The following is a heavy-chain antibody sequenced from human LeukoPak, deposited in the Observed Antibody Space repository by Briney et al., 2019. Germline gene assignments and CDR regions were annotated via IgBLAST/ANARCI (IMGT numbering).Heavy chain of an antibody. CDR3: AKVISSSWSFDY. V-gene: IGHV3-23*01. Sequence: GGSLRLSCAASGFTFSSYAMSWVRQAPGKGLKWVSAISGSGGSTYYADSVKGRFTISRDNSKNTLYLQMNSLRAEDTAVYYCAKVISSSWSFDYWGQGTLVTVSS. CDR2: ISGSGGST. CDR1: GFTFSSYA. D-gene: IGHD6-13*01. J-gene: IGHJ4*02.